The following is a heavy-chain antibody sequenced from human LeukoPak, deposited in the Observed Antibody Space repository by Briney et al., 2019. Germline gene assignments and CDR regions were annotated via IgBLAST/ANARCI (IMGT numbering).Heavy chain of an antibody. D-gene: IGHD2-15*01. Sequence: PSETLSLTCTVPGGSISSYYWSWIRQPPGKGLEWIGYIYYSGSTNYNPSLKSRVTISVDTSKNQFSLKLSSVTAADTAVYYCARGYCSGGTCYLVENWFDPWGQGTLVTVSS. CDR3: ARGYCSGGTCYLVENWFDP. CDR1: GGSISSYY. V-gene: IGHV4-59*01. J-gene: IGHJ5*02. CDR2: IYYSGST.